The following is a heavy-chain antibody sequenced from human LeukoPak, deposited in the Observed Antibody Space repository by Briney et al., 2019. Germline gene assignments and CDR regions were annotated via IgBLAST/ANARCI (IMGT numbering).Heavy chain of an antibody. CDR1: GYSFTSYW. CDR3: ARTTYYYDSSGYPPPDY. J-gene: IGHJ4*02. D-gene: IGHD3-22*01. V-gene: IGHV5-51*01. CDR2: IYPGDSDT. Sequence: GESLKISCKGSGYSFTSYWIGWVRQMPGKGLEWMGIIYPGDSDTRYSPSFQGQVTISADKSISTAYLQWSSLKASDTAMYYCARTTYYYDSSGYPPPDYWGQGTLVTVSS.